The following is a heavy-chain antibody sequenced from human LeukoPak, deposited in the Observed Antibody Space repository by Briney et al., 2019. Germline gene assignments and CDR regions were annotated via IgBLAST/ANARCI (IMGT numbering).Heavy chain of an antibody. J-gene: IGHJ3*02. V-gene: IGHV1-24*01. CDR2: FDPEDGET. CDR3: ASSYYYDSSGPIWAFDI. Sequence: ASVKVSCKASGYTFTGYYMHWVRQAPGKGLEWMGGFDPEDGETIYAQKFQGRVTMTEDTSTDTAYMELSSLRSEDTAVYYCASSYYYDSSGPIWAFDIWGQGTMVTVSS. CDR1: GYTFTGYY. D-gene: IGHD3-22*01.